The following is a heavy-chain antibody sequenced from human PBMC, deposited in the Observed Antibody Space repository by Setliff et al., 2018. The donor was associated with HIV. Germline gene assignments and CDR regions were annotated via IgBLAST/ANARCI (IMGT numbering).Heavy chain of an antibody. V-gene: IGHV3-33*01. CDR2: ILYDGSSK. CDR3: ARAPGITVTGRYFQH. CDR1: GFTFSSCG. J-gene: IGHJ1*01. D-gene: IGHD6-19*01. Sequence: SCVASGFTFSSCGMHWVRQAPGKGLEWVALILYDGSSKYYTDSVKDRFTISRDNSKNTLYLQMNSLRAEDTAVYYCARAPGITVTGRYFQHWGQGTLVTVSS.